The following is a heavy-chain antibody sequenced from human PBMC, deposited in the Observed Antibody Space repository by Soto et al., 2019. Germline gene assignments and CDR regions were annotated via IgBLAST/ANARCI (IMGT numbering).Heavy chain of an antibody. D-gene: IGHD3-22*01. CDR3: VKDYYYDSSGPEDGY. CDR2: ISSNGGST. J-gene: IGHJ4*02. V-gene: IGHV3-64D*06. Sequence: GSLRLSCSASGFTFSSYAMHWVRQAPGKGLEYVSAISSNGGSTYYADSVKGRFTISRDNSKNTLYLQMSSLRAEDTAVYYCVKDYYYDSSGPEDGYWGRGTLVTVSS. CDR1: GFTFSSYA.